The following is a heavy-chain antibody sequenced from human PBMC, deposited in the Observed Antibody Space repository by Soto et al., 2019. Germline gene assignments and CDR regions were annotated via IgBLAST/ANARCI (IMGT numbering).Heavy chain of an antibody. Sequence: EVQLLESGGGLVQPGGSLRLSCAASGFTFSSYAISWVRQAPGKGLEWVSTISGSGGTTYYADSVKGQFTISRDNSKNTLYLQMNSLRAEDTAVYYCAKGPLYGDYVSGWGQGTLVTVSS. V-gene: IGHV3-23*01. J-gene: IGHJ4*02. CDR3: AKGPLYGDYVSG. CDR2: ISGSGGTT. CDR1: GFTFSSYA. D-gene: IGHD4-17*01.